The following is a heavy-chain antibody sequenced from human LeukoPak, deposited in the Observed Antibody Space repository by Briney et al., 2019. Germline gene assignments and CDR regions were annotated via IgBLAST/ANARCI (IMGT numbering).Heavy chain of an antibody. CDR2: ISYDGSNK. J-gene: IGHJ4*02. V-gene: IGHV3-30-3*01. Sequence: PGGSLRLSCAASGFTFSSYAMHWVRQAPGKGLEWVAVISYDGSNKYYADSVKGRFTISRDNSKNTLYLQMNSLRAEDTAVYYCARTTTAMVTWYFDYWGQGTLVTVSS. CDR1: GFTFSSYA. CDR3: ARTTTAMVTWYFDY. D-gene: IGHD5-18*01.